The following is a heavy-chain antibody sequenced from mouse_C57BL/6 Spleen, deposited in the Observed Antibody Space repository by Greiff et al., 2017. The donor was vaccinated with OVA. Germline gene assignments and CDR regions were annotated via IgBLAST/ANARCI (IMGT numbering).Heavy chain of an antibody. J-gene: IGHJ4*01. CDR1: GYTFTSYW. CDR2: IDPSDSYT. CDR3: ALLTAN. V-gene: IGHV1-69*01. Sequence: QVQLKQPGAELVMPGASVKLSCKASGYTFTSYWMHWVKQRPGQGLEWIGEIDPSDSYTNYNQKFKGKSTLTVDKSSSTAYMQLSSLTSEDSAVYYCALLTANWGQGTSVTVSS. D-gene: IGHD4-1*01.